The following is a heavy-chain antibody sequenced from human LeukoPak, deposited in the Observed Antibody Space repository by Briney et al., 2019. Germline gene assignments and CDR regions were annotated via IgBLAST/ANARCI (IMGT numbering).Heavy chain of an antibody. CDR2: MNPNSGNT. V-gene: IGHV1-8*01. Sequence: GASVKVSCKASGYTFTSYDINWVRQATGQGLEWMGWMNPNSGNTGYAQKFQGRVTMTRDTSISTAYMELSRLRSDDTAVYYCAVHVNDYGDYVAFDIWGQGTMVTVSS. D-gene: IGHD4-17*01. J-gene: IGHJ3*02. CDR3: AVHVNDYGDYVAFDI. CDR1: GYTFTSYD.